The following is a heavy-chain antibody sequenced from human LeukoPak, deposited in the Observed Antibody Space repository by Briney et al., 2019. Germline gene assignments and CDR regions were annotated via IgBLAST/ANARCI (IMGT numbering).Heavy chain of an antibody. V-gene: IGHV3-23*01. CDR3: AKVSWANYFDH. J-gene: IGHJ4*02. D-gene: IGHD6-13*01. CDR1: GFTFSSYA. Sequence: PGGSLRLSCAVSGFTFSSYAMSWVRQAPGKGLEWVSTISGSGDNTYSADSVRGRFTISRDNSKNTLYLQMNSLRAEDTAIYYCAKVSWANYFDHWGQGTLVTVSS. CDR2: ISGSGDNT.